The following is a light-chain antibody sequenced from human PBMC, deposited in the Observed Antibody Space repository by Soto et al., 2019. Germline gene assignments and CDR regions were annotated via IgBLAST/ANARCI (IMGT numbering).Light chain of an antibody. CDR2: GAS. CDR3: QQCNDWPHT. J-gene: IGKJ2*01. V-gene: IGKV3-15*01. Sequence: ELVMTQSPATLSVSPGERATLSCRASQSVSSNLAWYQQKPGQAPRLLIYGASTRATGISARFSGRGSGTDFTLTISSLQSEDCAVYYCQQCNDWPHTFGQGTKLEIK. CDR1: QSVSSN.